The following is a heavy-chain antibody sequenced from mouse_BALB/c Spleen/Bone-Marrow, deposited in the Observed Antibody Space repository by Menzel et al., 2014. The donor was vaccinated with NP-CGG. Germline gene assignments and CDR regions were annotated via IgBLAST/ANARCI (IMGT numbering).Heavy chain of an antibody. CDR3: ARDGDYRYAWFAY. CDR2: ISDGGTYT. D-gene: IGHD2-14*01. CDR1: GFTFSDYY. Sequence: EVQVVESGGGLVKPGGSLKLSCAASGFTFSDYYMYWVRQTPEKRLEWVATISDGGTYTYCPDSVKGRFTISRDNAENNLYLQMSSLKSEDTAMYYCARDGDYRYAWFAYWGQGTLVTVSA. V-gene: IGHV5-4*02. J-gene: IGHJ3*01.